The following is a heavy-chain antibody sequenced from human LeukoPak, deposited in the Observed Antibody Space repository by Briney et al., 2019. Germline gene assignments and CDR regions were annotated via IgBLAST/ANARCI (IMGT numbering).Heavy chain of an antibody. CDR2: ISGSGGST. CDR3: AKKPIQLWSPPHCYYYYYMDV. V-gene: IGHV3-23*01. CDR1: GFTFSSYA. Sequence: GGSLRLSCAASGFTFSSYATSWVRQAPGKGLEWVSAISGSGGSTYYADSVKGRFTISRDNSKNTLYLQMNSLRAEDTAIYYCAKKPIQLWSPPHCYYYYYMDVWGKGTTVTVSS. J-gene: IGHJ6*03. D-gene: IGHD5-18*01.